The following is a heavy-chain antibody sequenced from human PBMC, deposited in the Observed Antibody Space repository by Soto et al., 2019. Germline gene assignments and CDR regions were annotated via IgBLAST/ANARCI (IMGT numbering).Heavy chain of an antibody. CDR2: ISYDGSNK. CDR1: GFTFTSYG. CDR3: AKADTVTPRKAFNI. J-gene: IGHJ3*02. V-gene: IGHV3-30*18. D-gene: IGHD4-17*01. Sequence: QVQLVESGGGVVQPGRSLRLSCAASGFTFTSYGMHWVRQAPGKGLEWVAVISYDGSNKYYADSVEGRLTISRDNSKNTLYLQMNSLRAEHTAVYYCAKADTVTPRKAFNIWGQGTMVTVSS.